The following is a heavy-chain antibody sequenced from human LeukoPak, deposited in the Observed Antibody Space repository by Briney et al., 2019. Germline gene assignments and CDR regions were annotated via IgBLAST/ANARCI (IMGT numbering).Heavy chain of an antibody. CDR3: ARAGRKSRGVDIVRKKETGYYYYMDV. J-gene: IGHJ6*03. CDR1: GFSFSDYS. Sequence: GGSLRLSCTASGFSFSDYSFNWVRQAPGKGLEWVSCISTRGSYIYYADSVKGRFTISRDNTKNSLYLQMNSLRAEDTAVYYCARAGRKSRGVDIVRKKETGYYYYMDVWGKGTTVTVSS. V-gene: IGHV3-21*01. CDR2: ISTRGSYI. D-gene: IGHD2-15*01.